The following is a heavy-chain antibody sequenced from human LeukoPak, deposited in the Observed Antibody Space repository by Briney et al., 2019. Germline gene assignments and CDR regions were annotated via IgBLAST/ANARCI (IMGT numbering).Heavy chain of an antibody. Sequence: SETLSLTCAVYGGSFSGYYWSWIRQPPGKGLEWIGEINHSGSTNYNPSLKSRVTISVDTSKNQFSLKLSSVTAADTAVYYCARALNGDRRRYYYYYGMDVWGQGTTVTVSS. CDR3: ARALNGDRRRYYYYYGMDV. CDR2: INHSGST. J-gene: IGHJ6*02. CDR1: GGSFSGYY. D-gene: IGHD4-17*01. V-gene: IGHV4-34*01.